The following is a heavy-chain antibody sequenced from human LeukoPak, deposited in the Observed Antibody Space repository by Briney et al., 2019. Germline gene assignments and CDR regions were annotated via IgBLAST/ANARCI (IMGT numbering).Heavy chain of an antibody. V-gene: IGHV3-7*01. J-gene: IGHJ4*02. CDR3: ARDRGTYSIGWQRGPGDY. D-gene: IGHD6-19*01. CDR1: GFTFSSYW. Sequence: SGGSLRLSCAASGFTFSSYWMGWVRQAPGKGLEWVANIEQDGSEKYYVDSVKGRFTISRDNAKNSLYLQMNSLRAEDTAVYYCARDRGTYSIGWQRGPGDYWGQGTLVTVSS. CDR2: IEQDGSEK.